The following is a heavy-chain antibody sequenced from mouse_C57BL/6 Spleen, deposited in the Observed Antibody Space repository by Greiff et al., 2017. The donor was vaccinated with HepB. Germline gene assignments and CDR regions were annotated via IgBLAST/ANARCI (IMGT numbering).Heavy chain of an antibody. Sequence: VQLVESGPELVKPGASVKLSCKASGYTFTSYDINWVKQRPGQGLEWIGWIYPRDGSTKYNEKFKGKATLTVDTSSSTAYMELHSLTSEDSAVYFCARSDYYGSSYWYFDVWGTGTTVTVSS. V-gene: IGHV1-85*01. CDR2: IYPRDGST. CDR1: GYTFTSYD. CDR3: ARSDYYGSSYWYFDV. J-gene: IGHJ1*03. D-gene: IGHD1-1*01.